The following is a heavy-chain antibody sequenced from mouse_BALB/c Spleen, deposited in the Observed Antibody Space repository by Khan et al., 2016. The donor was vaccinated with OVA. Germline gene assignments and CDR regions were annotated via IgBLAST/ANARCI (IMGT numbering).Heavy chain of an antibody. D-gene: IGHD1-1*02. CDR2: IDPENGNT. CDR1: GFNIKDYY. Sequence: VRLQQSGAELVRPGALVKLSCKASGFNIKDYYMHWVKQRPEQGLEWIGWIDPENGNTIYDPKFQGKASTIAANSSNTAYLQPSNLSYEATAVNYCTRTPGGGNYGFAYGGEGTLVAVSA. V-gene: IGHV14-1*02. J-gene: IGHJ3*01. CDR3: TRTPGGGNYGFAY.